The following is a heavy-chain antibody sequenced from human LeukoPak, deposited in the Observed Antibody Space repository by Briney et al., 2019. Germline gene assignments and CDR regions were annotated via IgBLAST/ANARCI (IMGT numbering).Heavy chain of an antibody. V-gene: IGHV4-34*01. CDR3: ARALGDYYDSSAAFDI. D-gene: IGHD3-22*01. CDR1: GGSFSGYY. J-gene: IGHJ3*02. CDR2: INHSGST. Sequence: SETLSLTCAVYGGSFSGYYWSWIRQPPGKGLEWIGEINHSGSTNYNPSLKSRVTISVDTSKNQFSLKLSSVTAADTAVYYCARALGDYYDSSAAFDIWGQGTMVTVSS.